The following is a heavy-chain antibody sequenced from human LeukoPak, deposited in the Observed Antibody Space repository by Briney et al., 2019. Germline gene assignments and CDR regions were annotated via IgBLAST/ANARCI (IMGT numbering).Heavy chain of an antibody. Sequence: GGSLRLSCAASGFTFSSYSMNWVRQAPGKGLEWVSYISSSSSTIYYADSVKGRFTISRDNAKNSLYLQMNSLRAEDTAVYYCARRWELLGPNNYYYYYYMDVWGKGTTVTVSS. CDR3: ARRWELLGPNNYYYYYYMDV. J-gene: IGHJ6*03. CDR2: ISSSSSTI. CDR1: GFTFSSYS. V-gene: IGHV3-48*01. D-gene: IGHD1-26*01.